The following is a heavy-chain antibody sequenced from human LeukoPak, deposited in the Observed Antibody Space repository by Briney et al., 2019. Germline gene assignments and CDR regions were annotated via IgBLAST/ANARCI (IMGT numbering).Heavy chain of an antibody. Sequence: GGSLRLSCAASGFTFSSYAMSWVRQAPGKGLEWVSAISGSGGSTYYADSVKGRFTISRDNSKNTLYLHMNSLRAEDTAVYYCAKDMYYDSSGYFDYWGQGTLVTVSS. J-gene: IGHJ4*02. CDR1: GFTFSSYA. CDR2: ISGSGGST. D-gene: IGHD3-22*01. V-gene: IGHV3-23*01. CDR3: AKDMYYDSSGYFDY.